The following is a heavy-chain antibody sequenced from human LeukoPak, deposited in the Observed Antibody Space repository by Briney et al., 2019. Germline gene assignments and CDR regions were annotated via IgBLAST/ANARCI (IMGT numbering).Heavy chain of an antibody. CDR1: GYSISSGYY. J-gene: IGHJ4*02. V-gene: IGHV4-38-2*01. CDR3: ARLPYPYDSSGSPPLDY. D-gene: IGHD3-22*01. Sequence: PSETLSLTCAVSGYSISSGYYWGWIRQPPGKGLEWIGSIYHSGSTYYNPSLKSRVTISVDTSKNQFSLKLSSVTAADTAVYYCARLPYPYDSSGSPPLDYWGQGTLVTVSS. CDR2: IYHSGST.